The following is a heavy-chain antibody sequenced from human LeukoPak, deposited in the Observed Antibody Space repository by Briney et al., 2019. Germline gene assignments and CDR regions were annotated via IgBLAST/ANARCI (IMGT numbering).Heavy chain of an antibody. CDR1: GYTFTGYY. Sequence: ASVKVSCKASGYTFTGYYMHWVRQAPGQGLEWMGWINPNSGGTNYAQKFQGRVTMTRDTSISTAYMELSRLRSDDTAVYYCARDKPSWYYDFWSGYYSPFDYWGQGTLVTVSS. J-gene: IGHJ4*02. CDR3: ARDKPSWYYDFWSGYYSPFDY. V-gene: IGHV1-2*02. D-gene: IGHD3-3*01. CDR2: INPNSGGT.